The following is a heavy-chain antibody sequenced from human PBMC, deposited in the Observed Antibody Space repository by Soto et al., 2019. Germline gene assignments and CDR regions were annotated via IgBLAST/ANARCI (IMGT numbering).Heavy chain of an antibody. CDR3: TTESPYYYDSSGYSAFDY. D-gene: IGHD3-22*01. CDR2: IKSKTDGGTT. V-gene: IGHV3-15*01. Sequence: RSLRLSCAASGFTFSNAWMSWVRQAPGKGLEWVGRIKSKTDGGTTDYAAPVKGRFTISRDDSKNTLYLQMNSLKTEDTAVYYCTTESPYYYDSSGYSAFDYWGQGTLVTVSS. J-gene: IGHJ4*02. CDR1: GFTFSNAW.